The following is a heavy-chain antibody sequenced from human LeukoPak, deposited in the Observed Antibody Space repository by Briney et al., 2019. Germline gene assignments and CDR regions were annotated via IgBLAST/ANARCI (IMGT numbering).Heavy chain of an antibody. J-gene: IGHJ5*02. CDR2: IYHSGST. V-gene: IGHV4-38-2*01. D-gene: IGHD3-10*01. CDR3: ARGIYDYYGSANWFDP. Sequence: PSETLSLTCAVSGYSISSGYYWGWIRQPPGKGLEWIGGIYHSGSTYYNPSLKSRVTISVDTSKNQFSLKLSSVTAADTAVYYCARGIYDYYGSANWFDPWGQGTLVTVSS. CDR1: GYSISSGYY.